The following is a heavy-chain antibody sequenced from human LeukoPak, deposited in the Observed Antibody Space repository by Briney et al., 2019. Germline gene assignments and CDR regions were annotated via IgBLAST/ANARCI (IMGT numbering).Heavy chain of an antibody. Sequence: GGSLRLSCAASGFTFSSYAMHWVRQAPGKGLEWVAVISYDGSNKYYADSVKGRFTISRDNSKNTLYLQMNSLRAEDTAVYYCARAVHNLRHFDYWGQGTLVTVSS. V-gene: IGHV3-30-3*01. CDR3: ARAVHNLRHFDY. CDR2: ISYDGSNK. D-gene: IGHD4-17*01. J-gene: IGHJ4*02. CDR1: GFTFSSYA.